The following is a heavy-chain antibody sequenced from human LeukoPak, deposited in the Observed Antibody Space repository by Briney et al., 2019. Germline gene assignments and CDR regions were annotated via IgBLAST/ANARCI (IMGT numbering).Heavy chain of an antibody. CDR2: IYTTGGT. D-gene: IGHD5-12*01. Sequence: SETLSLTCTVSGGSISSYYWSWIRQPAGKGLEWIGRIYTTGGTNYNPSLKSRVTISIDKSRNQFSLKLSSVTAADTAVYYCARGDTVATGLYDYWGQGTLVTVSS. CDR3: ARGDTVATGLYDY. CDR1: GGSISSYY. J-gene: IGHJ4*02. V-gene: IGHV4-4*07.